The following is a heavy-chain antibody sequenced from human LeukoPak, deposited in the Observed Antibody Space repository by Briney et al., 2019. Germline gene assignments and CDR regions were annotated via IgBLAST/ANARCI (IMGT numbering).Heavy chain of an antibody. CDR1: GVSISSYY. D-gene: IGHD3-9*01. CDR2: IYYSGST. Sequence: SETLSLTCTVSGVSISSYYWSWIRQPPGKGLEWIGYIYYSGSTNYNPSLKSRVTISVDTSKNQFSLKLSSVTAADTAVYYCARVFHDILTGRYYYYYMDVWGKGTTVTISS. CDR3: ARVFHDILTGRYYYYYMDV. J-gene: IGHJ6*03. V-gene: IGHV4-59*01.